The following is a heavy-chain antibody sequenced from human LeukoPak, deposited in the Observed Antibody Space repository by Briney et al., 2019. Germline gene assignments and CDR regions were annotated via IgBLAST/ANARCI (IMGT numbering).Heavy chain of an antibody. D-gene: IGHD3-10*01. CDR1: GFTIANHG. Sequence: GGSLRLSCAVSGFTIANHGMHWVRQAPGKGLEWVAMISHDGAAVYYGDSVKGRLTISRDNSNNTLYLQMNSLRVEDTAVYYCAKDPMWFGELDWFDPWGQGTLVTVSS. J-gene: IGHJ5*02. CDR3: AKDPMWFGELDWFDP. V-gene: IGHV3-30*18. CDR2: ISHDGAAV.